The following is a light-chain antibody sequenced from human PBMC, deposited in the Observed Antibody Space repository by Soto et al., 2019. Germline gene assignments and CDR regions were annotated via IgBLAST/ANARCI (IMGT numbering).Light chain of an antibody. J-gene: IGLJ1*01. CDR1: SSDVGSSNL. CDR3: CSFARSSTSYV. V-gene: IGLV2-23*01. Sequence: ISCNGTSSDVGSSNLVSWYQQHPGKTPKLIIYEGSRRPSGVSGRFSGSMSGNAASLTISGLQAEDEADYYCCSFARSSTSYVFGTGTKVTVL. CDR2: EGS.